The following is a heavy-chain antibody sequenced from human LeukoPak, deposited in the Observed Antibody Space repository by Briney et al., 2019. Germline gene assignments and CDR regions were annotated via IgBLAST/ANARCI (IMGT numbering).Heavy chain of an antibody. D-gene: IGHD3-10*01. J-gene: IGHJ4*02. CDR2: IYTSGST. V-gene: IGHV4-61*02. Sequence: SETLSFTCTVSGGSISSSSYYWGWIRQPAGKGLEWIGRIYTSGSTNYNPSLKTRVTMSVDTSKNQFSLKLSSVTAADTAVYYCASLVEYGSGSLFDYWGQGTLVTVSS. CDR1: GGSISSSSYY. CDR3: ASLVEYGSGSLFDY.